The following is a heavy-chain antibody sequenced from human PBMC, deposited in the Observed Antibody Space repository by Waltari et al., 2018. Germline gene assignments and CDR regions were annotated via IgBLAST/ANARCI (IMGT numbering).Heavy chain of an antibody. D-gene: IGHD2-8*01. CDR3: AGTYCTNGVCYIYYFDY. V-gene: IGHV1-69*01. CDR1: GGTFSSYA. J-gene: IGHJ4*02. Sequence: QVQLVQSGAEVKKPGSSVKVSCKASGGTFSSYAISWVRQAPGQGLEWMGGIITIFGTANYAQKFQGRVTITADESTSTAYMELSSLRSEDTAVYYCAGTYCTNGVCYIYYFDYWGQGTLVTVSS. CDR2: IITIFGTA.